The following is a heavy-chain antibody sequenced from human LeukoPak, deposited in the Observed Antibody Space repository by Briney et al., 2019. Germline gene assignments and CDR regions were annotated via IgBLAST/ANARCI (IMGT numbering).Heavy chain of an antibody. Sequence: GGSLRLSCAASGFTFSKYWMLWVRQAPGKGLESVSRINTDGTVTTYADYVKGRFTVSRDNADNTMFLQMNSVRDEDTAVYYCATKQWLAPPPDSWGQGTPVTVSS. D-gene: IGHD6-19*01. CDR3: ATKQWLAPPPDS. CDR2: INTDGTVT. CDR1: GFTFSKYW. J-gene: IGHJ4*02. V-gene: IGHV3-74*01.